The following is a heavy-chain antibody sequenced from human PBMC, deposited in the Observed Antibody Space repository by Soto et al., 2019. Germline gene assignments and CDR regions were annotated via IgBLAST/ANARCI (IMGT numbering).Heavy chain of an antibody. CDR2: ISYDGSNK. V-gene: IGHV3-30*18. CDR1: GFTVSSYG. J-gene: IGHJ5*02. CDR3: AKAWFDP. Sequence: GGSLRLSCAASGFTVSSYGMHWVRQAPGKGLEWVAVISYDGSNKYYADSVKGRFTISRDNSKNTLYLQMNSLRAEDTDVYYCAKAWFDPWGQGTLVTVPQ.